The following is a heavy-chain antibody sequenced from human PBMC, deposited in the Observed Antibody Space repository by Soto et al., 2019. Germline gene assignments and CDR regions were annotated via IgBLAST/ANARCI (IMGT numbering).Heavy chain of an antibody. D-gene: IGHD1-7*01. CDR2: IYHSGST. CDR1: GGSISSGGYS. J-gene: IGHJ4*02. Sequence: SETLSLTCAVSGGSISSGGYSWSWIRQPPGKGLEWIGYIYHSGSTYYNPSLKSRVTISVDRSKNQFSLKLSSVTAADTAVYYCARRELQLNYFDYWGQGTLVTVSS. CDR3: ARRELQLNYFDY. V-gene: IGHV4-30-2*01.